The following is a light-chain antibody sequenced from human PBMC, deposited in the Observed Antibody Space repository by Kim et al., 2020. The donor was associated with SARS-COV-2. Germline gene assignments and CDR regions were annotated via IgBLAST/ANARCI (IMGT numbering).Light chain of an antibody. CDR3: GTWDSSLSGGNWV. V-gene: IGLV1-51*01. CDR2: DNT. Sequence: QSVLTQPPSVSAAPGQKVTISCSGSSSNIGNNYVSWYQQFPGTAPKLLIYDNTQRPSGIPDRFSASKSGASATLGITGLQAGDEAEYYCGTWDSSLSGGNWVFGGGTQLTVL. CDR1: SSNIGNNY. J-gene: IGLJ3*02.